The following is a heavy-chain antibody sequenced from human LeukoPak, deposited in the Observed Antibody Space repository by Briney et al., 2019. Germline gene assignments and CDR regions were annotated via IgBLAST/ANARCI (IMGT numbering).Heavy chain of an antibody. D-gene: IGHD2-15*01. J-gene: IGHJ4*02. CDR3: ARIACSGGSCGRRWVQFAYFDY. CDR2: INHSGST. V-gene: IGHV4-34*01. Sequence: NPSETLSLTCAVYGGSFTNYYWSWIRQPPGKGLEWIGEINHSGSTKYNPSLKSRVTISIDTSKNQFSLKLSSVTAADTAVYYCARIACSGGSCGRRWVQFAYFDYWGQGTLVTVSS. CDR1: GGSFTNYY.